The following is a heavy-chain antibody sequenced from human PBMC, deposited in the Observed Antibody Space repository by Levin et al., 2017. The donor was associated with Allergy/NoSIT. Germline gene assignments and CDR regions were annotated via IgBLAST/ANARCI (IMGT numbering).Heavy chain of an antibody. V-gene: IGHV3-7*01. CDR3: ARDGVDAGVYFDY. Sequence: AGGSLRLSFSSSFFPFFLPFLLFFLPSPLKGLAWVANINQDGSEKYYVDSVKGRFTTSRDNAKNSLYLQMNSLRAEDTAVYYCARDGVDAGVYFDYWGQGTLVTVSS. CDR2: INQDGSEK. CDR1: FFPFFLPF. D-gene: IGHD2-15*01. J-gene: IGHJ4*02.